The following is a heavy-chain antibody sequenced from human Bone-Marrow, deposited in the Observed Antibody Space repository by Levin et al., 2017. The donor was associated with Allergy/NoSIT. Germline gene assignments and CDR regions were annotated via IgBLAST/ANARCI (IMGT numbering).Heavy chain of an antibody. V-gene: IGHV1-2*06. J-gene: IGHJ3*02. CDR1: GYIFTAYY. CDR3: TRVREVYNTDGYLLYDVFES. CDR2: INPNSGGT. D-gene: IGHD3-22*01. Sequence: ASVKVSCKTSGYIFTAYYIHWVRQAPGQGLEWMGRINPNSGGTNYAQKFQGRVTMTMDTSISTAYMDLSRLRSDDTAVYYCTRVREVYNTDGYLLYDVFESWGQGTMVTVSA.